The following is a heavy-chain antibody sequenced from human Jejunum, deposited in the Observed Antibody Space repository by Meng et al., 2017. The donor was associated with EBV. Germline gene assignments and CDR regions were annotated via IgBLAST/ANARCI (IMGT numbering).Heavy chain of an antibody. CDR2: INEDGRIT. CDR1: GFPFSRYW. CDR3: SRDLVGSADD. J-gene: IGHJ4*02. V-gene: IGHV3-74*01. Sequence: VQLVWSGGALFKPGGSLGLSCAASGFPFSRYWMHGVRQAPGKGLVWVSRINEDGRITTYADSVKGRFTISRDNTKNTLYLQMNSLRAEDTAVYFCSRDLVGSADDWGQGTLVTVSS. D-gene: IGHD6-25*01.